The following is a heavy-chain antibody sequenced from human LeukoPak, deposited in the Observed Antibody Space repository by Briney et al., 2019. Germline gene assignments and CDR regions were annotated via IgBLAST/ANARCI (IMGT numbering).Heavy chain of an antibody. CDR2: INHSGST. D-gene: IGHD3-9*01. CDR1: GGSFSGYY. V-gene: IGHV4-34*01. Sequence: SETLSLTCAVYGGSFSGYYWSWIRQPPGKGLEWIGEINHSGSTNYNPSLKSRVTISVDTSKNQFSLKLSSVTAADTAVYYCARGEKLRYFDWLSTTNWFDPWGQGTLATVSS. J-gene: IGHJ5*02. CDR3: ARGEKLRYFDWLSTTNWFDP.